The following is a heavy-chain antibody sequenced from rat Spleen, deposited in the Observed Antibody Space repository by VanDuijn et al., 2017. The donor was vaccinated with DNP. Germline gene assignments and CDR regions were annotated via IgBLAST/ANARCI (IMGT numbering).Heavy chain of an antibody. CDR2: IIYDGSST. D-gene: IGHD1-11*01. V-gene: IGHV5S10*01. J-gene: IGHJ2*01. Sequence: EVQLVESGGGLVRPRNSLRLSCAASGFIFSDYAMAWVRQSPKMGLEWVATIIYDGSSTFYRDSVTGRFIISRDNAKTTLNLQMDSLRSEDTATYYCVTRGKYGGYDYWGQGVMVTVSS. CDR1: GFIFSDYA. CDR3: VTRGKYGGYDY.